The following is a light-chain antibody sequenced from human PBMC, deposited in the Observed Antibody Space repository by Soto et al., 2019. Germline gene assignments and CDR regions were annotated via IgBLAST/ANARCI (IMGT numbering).Light chain of an antibody. CDR3: FSYTTSSTLV. CDR2: EVS. V-gene: IGLV2-14*01. Sequence: QSALTQPASVSGSPGQSITISCTGTSSDVGGYNYVSWYQQQPAKAPKLMIYEVSNRPSGVSHRFSGSKSGNTASLTISGLQAEDEADCYCFSYTTSSTLVFGGATKLTVL. CDR1: SSDVGGYNY. J-gene: IGLJ3*02.